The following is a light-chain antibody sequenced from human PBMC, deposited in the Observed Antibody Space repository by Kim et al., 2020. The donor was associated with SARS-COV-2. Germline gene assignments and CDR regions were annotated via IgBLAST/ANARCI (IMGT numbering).Light chain of an antibody. CDR2: DVS. CDR1: SSDVGGYNY. J-gene: IGLJ3*02. CDR3: SSYTSSTTLV. V-gene: IGLV2-14*03. Sequence: GHSISISCNGISSDVGGYNYVSWYQQHQGKAPELMIYDVSNLPSGVSNRFSGSKSGNTASLTISGLQAEDEADYYCSSYTSSTTLVFGGGTQLTVL.